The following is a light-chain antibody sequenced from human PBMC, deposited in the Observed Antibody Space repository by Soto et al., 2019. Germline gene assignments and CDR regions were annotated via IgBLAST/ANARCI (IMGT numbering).Light chain of an antibody. CDR2: DAS. J-gene: IGKJ3*01. CDR3: LQYNSYRFT. V-gene: IGKV1-5*01. CDR1: QSISSW. Sequence: GDRVTITCRASQSISSWLAWYQQKPGKAPKLLIYDASSLESGVPSRFSGSGSGTEFTLTISSLQPDDFATYYCLQYNSYRFTFGPGTKVDIK.